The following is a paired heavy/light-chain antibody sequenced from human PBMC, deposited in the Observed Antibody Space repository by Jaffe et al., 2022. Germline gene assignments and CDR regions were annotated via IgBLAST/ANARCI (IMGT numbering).Heavy chain of an antibody. J-gene: IGHJ6*03. CDR1: GGTFSSYA. D-gene: IGHD2-2*01. CDR2: IIPIFGTA. CDR3: ARDRLPVVPAAKTSGNYYYYYYMDV. V-gene: IGHV1-69*01. Sequence: QVQLVQSGAEVKKPGSSVKVSCKASGGTFSSYAISWVRQAPGQGLEWMGGIIPIFGTANYAQKFQGRVTITADESTSTAYMELSSLRSEDTAVYYCARDRLPVVPAAKTSGNYYYYYYMDVWGKGTTVTVSS.
Light chain of an antibody. Sequence: QSALTQPRSVSGSPGQSVTISCTGTSSDVGGYNYVSWYQQHPGKAPKLMIYDVSKRPSGVPDRFSGSKSGNTASLTISGLQAEDEADYYCCSYAGSYTLGYVFGTGTKVTVL. CDR3: CSYAGSYTLGYV. CDR1: SSDVGGYNY. CDR2: DVS. J-gene: IGLJ1*01. V-gene: IGLV2-11*01.